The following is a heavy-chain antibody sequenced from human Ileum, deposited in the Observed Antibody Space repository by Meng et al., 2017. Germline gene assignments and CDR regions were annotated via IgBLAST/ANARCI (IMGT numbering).Heavy chain of an antibody. CDR3: ARVYYDFWSGYYGAYYYGMDV. CDR1: GGSFSGYY. J-gene: IGHJ6*02. D-gene: IGHD3-3*01. V-gene: IGHV4-34*01. Sequence: SETLSLTCAVYGGSFSGYYWSWIRQPPGKGREWIGEINHSGSTNYNPSLKSRVTISVDTSKNQFSLKLSSVTAADTAVYYCARVYYDFWSGYYGAYYYGMDVWGQGTTVTVSS. CDR2: INHSGST.